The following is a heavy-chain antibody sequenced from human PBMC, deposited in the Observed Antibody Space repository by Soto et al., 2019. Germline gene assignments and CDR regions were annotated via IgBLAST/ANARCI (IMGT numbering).Heavy chain of an antibody. V-gene: IGHV1-46*01. CDR2: IHYSGATP. D-gene: IGHD3-3*01. CDR3: AGGAPDLDTIGSFDY. J-gene: IGHJ4*01. CDR1: GYTFTNYY. Sequence: VASVKVSCKASGYTFTNYYMHWVRQAPGQGLEWVGVIHYSGATPTYAQKFQGRVTMARDTSTSTVYVELSSLTSEDTAVYYCAGGAPDLDTIGSFDYWGQGTLVTVSS.